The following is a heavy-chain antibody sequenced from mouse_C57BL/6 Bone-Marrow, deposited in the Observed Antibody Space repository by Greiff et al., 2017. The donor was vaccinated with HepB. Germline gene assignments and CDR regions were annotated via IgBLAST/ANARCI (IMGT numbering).Heavy chain of an antibody. Sequence: QVQLQQSGAELVRPGASVKMSCKASGYTFTSYNLPWVKQTPRQGLEWIGAIYPGNGDTSYNQKFKGKATLTVDKSSSTAYMQLSSLTSEDSAVYFCARRDYYGSSYGYAMDYGGQGTSVTVSS. CDR1: GYTFTSYN. D-gene: IGHD1-1*01. CDR3: ARRDYYGSSYGYAMDY. J-gene: IGHJ4*01. CDR2: IYPGNGDT. V-gene: IGHV1-12*01.